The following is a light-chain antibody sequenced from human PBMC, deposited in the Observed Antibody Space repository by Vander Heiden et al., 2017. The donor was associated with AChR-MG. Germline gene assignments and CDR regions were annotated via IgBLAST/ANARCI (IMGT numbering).Light chain of an antibody. Sequence: SYVLTQPPSVSVAPGQTARVTCGGNNLGSKSVPWYQQRPGQAPVLVVFDDSDRPSGIPERFSGSNSGSPATLTISRVEDGDEADYYCQVWDRSSDRWVFGGGTRLTVL. V-gene: IGLV3-21*02. CDR1: NLGSKS. CDR2: DDS. CDR3: QVWDRSSDRWV. J-gene: IGLJ3*02.